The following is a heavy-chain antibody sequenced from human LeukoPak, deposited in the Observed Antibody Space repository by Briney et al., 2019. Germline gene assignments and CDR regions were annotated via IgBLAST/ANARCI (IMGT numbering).Heavy chain of an antibody. CDR3: AKPLYSGSYCFDY. D-gene: IGHD1-26*01. Sequence: GGSLRLSCAASGFTFSSYGMHWVRQAPGKGLEWAAVISYDGSNKYYADSVKGRFTISRDNSKNTLYLQMNSLRAEDTAVYYCAKPLYSGSYCFDYWGQGTLVTVSS. V-gene: IGHV3-30*18. CDR1: GFTFSSYG. CDR2: ISYDGSNK. J-gene: IGHJ4*02.